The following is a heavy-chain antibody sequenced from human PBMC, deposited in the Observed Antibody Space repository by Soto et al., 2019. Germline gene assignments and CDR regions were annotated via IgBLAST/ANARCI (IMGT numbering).Heavy chain of an antibody. D-gene: IGHD2-2*01. Sequence: EVQLLESGGGLVQPGGSLRLSCAASGFTFSTYAMSWVRQAPRKGLEWVSAISGNGGDYTYYADSVKGRFTISRDNSKNTLYLQMNSLRAKDTAVYYCVPLCRYCSTTTPSWGQGTLVTVSS. CDR2: ISGNGGDYT. CDR3: VPLCRYCSTTTPS. V-gene: IGHV3-23*01. J-gene: IGHJ4*02. CDR1: GFTFSTYA.